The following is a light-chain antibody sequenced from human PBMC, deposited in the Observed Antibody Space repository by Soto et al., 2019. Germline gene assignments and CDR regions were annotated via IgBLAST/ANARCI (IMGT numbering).Light chain of an antibody. CDR1: QGISSY. V-gene: IGKV1-8*01. CDR3: QQYNTYSYT. CDR2: AAS. J-gene: IGKJ2*01. Sequence: AIWMTQSPSSLSASTGERVTITCRASQGISSYLAWYQQKPGKAPKLLIFAASTLQSGVPSRFSGSGSGIDFTHTISCLQSEDFATYYCQQYNTYSYTFGQGTKVDIK.